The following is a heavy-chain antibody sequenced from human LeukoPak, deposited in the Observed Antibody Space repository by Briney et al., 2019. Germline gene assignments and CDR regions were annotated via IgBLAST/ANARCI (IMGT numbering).Heavy chain of an antibody. Sequence: ASVKVSCKTSGYTFTVKFLHWLRQASGQGLEWMGGIEPNSGGAVYGQNFRGRVTVTRDTSVSTAYMELSRLRSDDTAVYYCAIENYYDSSGYSKAFDYWGQGTLVTVSS. D-gene: IGHD3-22*01. CDR1: GYTFTVKF. CDR2: IEPNSGGA. CDR3: AIENYYDSSGYSKAFDY. J-gene: IGHJ4*02. V-gene: IGHV1-2*02.